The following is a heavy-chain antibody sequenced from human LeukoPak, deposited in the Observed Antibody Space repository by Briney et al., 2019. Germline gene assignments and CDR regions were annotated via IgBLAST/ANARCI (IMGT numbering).Heavy chain of an antibody. CDR1: GFTFSTSA. J-gene: IGHJ4*02. V-gene: IGHV3-23*01. D-gene: IGHD6-19*01. CDR2: ISASSGDI. CDR3: AKVLYSSGWRGDYFDY. Sequence: GGSLRLSCAASGFTFSTSAMSWVRQAPGKGLEWLSVISASSGDIFYADSAKGRFTISRDNSKNTLYLQMNSLRAGDRAIYYCAKVLYSSGWRGDYFDYWGQGTLVTVSS.